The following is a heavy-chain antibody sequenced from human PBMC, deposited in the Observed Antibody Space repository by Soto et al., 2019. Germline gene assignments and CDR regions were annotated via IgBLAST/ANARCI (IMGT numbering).Heavy chain of an antibody. V-gene: IGHV4-39*01. CDR3: ARQGSRAFDI. CDR2: IYYSGSA. J-gene: IGHJ3*02. D-gene: IGHD2-15*01. CDR1: GGSISTSVYY. Sequence: QLQLQESGPGLVEPSETLSLTCTVSGGSISTSVYYWGWIRQPPGRGLEWMANIYYSGSAYYNPSLTRRVSTSVDTSKNQFSLKLRSVTAADTAVYYCARQGSRAFDIWGQGTMVTVSS.